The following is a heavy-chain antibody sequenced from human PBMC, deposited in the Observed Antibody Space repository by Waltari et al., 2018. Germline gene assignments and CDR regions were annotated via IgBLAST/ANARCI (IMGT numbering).Heavy chain of an antibody. V-gene: IGHV3-30*18. J-gene: IGHJ4*02. CDR2: ISYDGSNK. CDR1: GFTFSSYG. CDR3: AKGRGYSYGYSDY. Sequence: QVQLVESGGGVVQPGRSLSLSCAASGFTFSSYGLHWVRQAPGKGLEWVAVISYDGSNKYYADSVKGRFTISRYNSKNTLYLQMNSLRAEDTAVYYCAKGRGYSYGYSDYWGQGTLVTVSS. D-gene: IGHD5-18*01.